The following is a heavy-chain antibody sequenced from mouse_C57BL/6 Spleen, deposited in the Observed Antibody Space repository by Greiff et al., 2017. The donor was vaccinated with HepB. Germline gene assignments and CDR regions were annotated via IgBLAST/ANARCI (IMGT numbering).Heavy chain of an antibody. J-gene: IGHJ4*01. Sequence: VQLQQSGAELVKPGASVKMSCKASGYTFTSYWITWVKQRPGQGLEWIGDIYPGSGSTNYNEKFKSKATLTVDTSSSTAYMQLSSLTSEDSAVYYCARGSSSLYYYAMDYWGQGTSVTVSS. D-gene: IGHD1-1*01. CDR2: IYPGSGST. V-gene: IGHV1-55*01. CDR1: GYTFTSYW. CDR3: ARGSSSLYYYAMDY.